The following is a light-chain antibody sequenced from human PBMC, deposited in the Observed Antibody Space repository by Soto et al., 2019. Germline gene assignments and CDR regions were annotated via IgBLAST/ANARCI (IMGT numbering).Light chain of an antibody. Sequence: EIVLTQSPGTLSLSPGERATLSCGASQTVSSNFLAWYQQKPGQAPRLLIYGASSRATGIPDRFSGSGSGTDFVLTISRLEPEDFAVYYCQQYLKSPWTFVQGTKVEIK. CDR3: QQYLKSPWT. CDR1: QTVSSNF. V-gene: IGKV3-20*01. CDR2: GAS. J-gene: IGKJ1*01.